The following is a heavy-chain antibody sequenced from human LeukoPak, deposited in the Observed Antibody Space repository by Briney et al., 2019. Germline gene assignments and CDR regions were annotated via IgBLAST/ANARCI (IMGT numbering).Heavy chain of an antibody. V-gene: IGHV3-53*01. CDR2: LYSDGNT. CDR3: ARGVEPLAANTLAY. CDR1: GFTVITND. J-gene: IGHJ4*02. D-gene: IGHD1-14*01. Sequence: GGSLRLSCAASGFTVITNDMTWVRQAPGQGLEWVSVLYSDGNTKYADSLQGRFTISRDNSKNTLYLEMNSLSPDDTAVYYCARGVEPLAANTLAYWGQGTLVTVSS.